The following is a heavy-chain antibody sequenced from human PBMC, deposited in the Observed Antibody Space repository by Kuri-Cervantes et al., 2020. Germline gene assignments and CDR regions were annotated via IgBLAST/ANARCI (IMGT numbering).Heavy chain of an antibody. D-gene: IGHD4-17*01. Sequence: ASVKVSCKASGYTFTSYDINWVRQATGQGLEWMGWMNPNSGNTGYAQKFQGRVTMTRNTSISTAYMELSRLRSDDTAVYYCARDQLTTVATDYYYGMDVWGQGTTVTVSS. CDR1: GYTFTSYD. J-gene: IGHJ6*02. V-gene: IGHV1-8*01. CDR3: ARDQLTTVATDYYYGMDV. CDR2: MNPNSGNT.